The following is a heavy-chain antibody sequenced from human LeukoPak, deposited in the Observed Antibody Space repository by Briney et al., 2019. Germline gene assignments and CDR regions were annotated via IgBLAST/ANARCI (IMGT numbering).Heavy chain of an antibody. CDR1: GGTFSNYA. CDR2: IIPIFGTA. Sequence: ASVKVSCKASGGTFSNYAISWVRQAPGQGLEWMGGIIPIFGTANYAQKFQGRVTITADKSTSTAYMELSSLRSEDTAVYYCAREERLTMIVVELYWFDPWGQGTLVTVSS. D-gene: IGHD3-22*01. J-gene: IGHJ5*02. V-gene: IGHV1-69*06. CDR3: AREERLTMIVVELYWFDP.